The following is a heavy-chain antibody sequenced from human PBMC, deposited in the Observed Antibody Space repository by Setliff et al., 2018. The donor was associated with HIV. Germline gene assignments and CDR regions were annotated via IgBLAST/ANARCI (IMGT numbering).Heavy chain of an antibody. CDR3: ARWSCGRATCYDSPYNWFDP. V-gene: IGHV1-18*01. CDR2: INPSDGTT. CDR1: GYTFTSFG. J-gene: IGHJ5*02. D-gene: IGHD2-2*01. Sequence: GASVKVSCKASGYTFTSFGISWVRQAPGQGLEWMGIINPSDGTTNYAQKFQGRVTMTTDTSTSTTYMELTRLRSDDTAVYYCARWSCGRATCYDSPYNWFDPWGQGTLVTVSS.